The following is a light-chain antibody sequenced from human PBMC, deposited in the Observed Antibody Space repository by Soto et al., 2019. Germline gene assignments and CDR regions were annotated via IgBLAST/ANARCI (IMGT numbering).Light chain of an antibody. CDR3: QHWNDYSWT. Sequence: DIHMTQSPSTLSASVGDRVTITCRASQSISIGLAWYQQKPGKAPNLLIYKTSSLESGVPSRFSGSGSGTEFTLTISSLQPDDFATYYCQHWNDYSWTFGQGTKVEVK. J-gene: IGKJ1*01. V-gene: IGKV1-5*03. CDR1: QSISIG. CDR2: KTS.